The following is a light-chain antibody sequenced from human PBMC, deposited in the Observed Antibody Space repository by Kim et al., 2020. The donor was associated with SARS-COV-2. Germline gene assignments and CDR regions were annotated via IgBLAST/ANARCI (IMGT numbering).Light chain of an antibody. J-gene: IGKJ4*01. CDR3: QQYNNWPLT. Sequence: VSPGESATLSCRASQSVSSTLAWYQQKRGQAPRLLIYGASTRATGVPARFSGSGSGTEFNFTISSLQSEDFAIYYCQQYNNWPLTFGGGIKVDIK. CDR1: QSVSST. CDR2: GAS. V-gene: IGKV3-15*01.